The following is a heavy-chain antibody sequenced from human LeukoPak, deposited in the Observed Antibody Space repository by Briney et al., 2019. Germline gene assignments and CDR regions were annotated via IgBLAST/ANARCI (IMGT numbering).Heavy chain of an antibody. V-gene: IGHV1-46*01. Sequence: ASVKVSCKASGYTFTSYYMHWVRQAPGQGLEWMGIINPSGGSTSYAQKFQGRVTITADESTSTAYMELSSLRSEDTAVYYCARGEGIRGYSYGSDGAALYDMDVWGQGTTVTVSS. D-gene: IGHD5-18*01. CDR2: INPSGGST. CDR3: ARGEGIRGYSYGSDGAALYDMDV. CDR1: GYTFTSYY. J-gene: IGHJ6*02.